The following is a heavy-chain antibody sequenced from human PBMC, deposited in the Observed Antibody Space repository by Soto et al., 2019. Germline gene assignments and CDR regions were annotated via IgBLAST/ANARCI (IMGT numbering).Heavy chain of an antibody. J-gene: IGHJ4*02. CDR2: ITSSGSTT. V-gene: IGHV3-48*01. D-gene: IGHD3-10*01. Sequence: EVQLVESGGGLVQPGGSLRLSCAASGFSFSTYAMNWVRQAPGKGLEWVSYITSSGSTTHYADSVKGRFTMSRDNAKNSLYLQMNSLRAEDTAVYYSVGAQWFGSYWGQGTMVTVSS. CDR1: GFSFSTYA. CDR3: VGAQWFGSY.